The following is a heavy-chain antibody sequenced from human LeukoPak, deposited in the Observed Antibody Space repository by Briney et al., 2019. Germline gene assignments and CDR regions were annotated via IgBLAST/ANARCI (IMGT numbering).Heavy chain of an antibody. Sequence: ASVKVSCKASGYTFVSYGISWVRQAPGQGLEWMGWISANSGNRDYAQKLQGRVTMTTDTSTSTAYMELRSLRSDDTAVHYCARRSRDGYNSPLDYWGQGTLVTVSS. J-gene: IGHJ4*02. CDR1: GYTFVSYG. CDR3: ARRSRDGYNSPLDY. D-gene: IGHD5-24*01. CDR2: ISANSGNR. V-gene: IGHV1-18*01.